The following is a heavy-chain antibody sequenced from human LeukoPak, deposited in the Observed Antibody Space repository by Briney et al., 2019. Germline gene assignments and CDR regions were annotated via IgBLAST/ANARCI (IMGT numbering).Heavy chain of an antibody. CDR3: ARLGPWGATGSWFDH. V-gene: IGHV4-59*08. D-gene: IGHD1-26*01. J-gene: IGHJ5*02. Sequence: PSETLSLTCTVSGGSVTDYYWSWIRQSPGKGLEWIGYIYYTGTSYNPSLKSRVTISVDTSKNQFSLKLSSLTAADTAVYYCARLGPWGATGSWFDHWGQGTLVTVSS. CDR1: GGSVTDYY. CDR2: IYYTGT.